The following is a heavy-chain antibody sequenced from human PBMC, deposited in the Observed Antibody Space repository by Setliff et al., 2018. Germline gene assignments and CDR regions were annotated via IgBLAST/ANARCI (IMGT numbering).Heavy chain of an antibody. CDR2: IYHSGSI. V-gene: IGHV4-4*02. J-gene: IGHJ6*03. CDR1: GGSISRSNW. Sequence: SETLSLTCTVSGGSISRSNWWTWVRQPPGKGLEWVGDIYHSGSINYNPSLKGQATLSIDASKRQCSLKLTSVTAADTAVYYCARMSGFQYLDVWGKVTMVTVSS. CDR3: ARMSGFQYLDV. D-gene: IGHD3-3*01.